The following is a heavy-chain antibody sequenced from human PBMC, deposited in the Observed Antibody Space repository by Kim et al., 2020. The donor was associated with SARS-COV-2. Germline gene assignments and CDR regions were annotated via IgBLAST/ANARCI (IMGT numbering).Heavy chain of an antibody. CDR3: AGRRIAAAGYYYYYGMDV. D-gene: IGHD6-13*01. V-gene: IGHV4-59*01. Sequence: KSRVTISVDTSKNQFSLKLSSVTAADTAVYYCAGRRIAAAGYYYYYGMDVWGQGTTVTVSS. J-gene: IGHJ6*02.